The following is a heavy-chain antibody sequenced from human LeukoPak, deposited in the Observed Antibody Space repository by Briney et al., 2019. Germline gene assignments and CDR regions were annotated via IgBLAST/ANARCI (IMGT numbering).Heavy chain of an antibody. CDR3: ARAPHVYVDIVATIYSDYYYYMDV. D-gene: IGHD5-12*01. V-gene: IGHV4-34*01. CDR1: GGSFSGYY. Sequence: PSETLSLTCAVYGGSFSGYYWSWIRQPPGKGLEWIGEINHSGSTNYNPSLKSRVPISVDTSKNQFSLKLSSVTAADTAVYYCARAPHVYVDIVATIYSDYYYYMDVWGKGTTVTVSS. J-gene: IGHJ6*03. CDR2: INHSGST.